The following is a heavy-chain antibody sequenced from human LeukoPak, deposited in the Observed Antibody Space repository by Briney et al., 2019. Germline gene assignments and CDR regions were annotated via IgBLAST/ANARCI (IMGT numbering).Heavy chain of an antibody. CDR1: GFTFSSYS. Sequence: GGSLRLSCAASGFTFSSYSMNWVRQAPGKGLEWVSSISSSSSYIYYADSVKGRFTISRDNSKNTLYLQMNSLRAEDTAVYYCAKAHYYGSGSYYNVVGMDVWGRGTTVTVSS. V-gene: IGHV3-21*04. D-gene: IGHD3-10*01. CDR3: AKAHYYGSGSYYNVVGMDV. J-gene: IGHJ6*02. CDR2: ISSSSSYI.